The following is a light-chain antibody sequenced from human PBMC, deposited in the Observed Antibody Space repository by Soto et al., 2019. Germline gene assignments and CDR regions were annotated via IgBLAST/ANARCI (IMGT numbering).Light chain of an antibody. Sequence: QSVLTQPPSASGTPGQRVTISCSGSSSNIGSNTVNWYQQITGTAPKLLIYNDNQRPSGVPDRFSGSKSGTSGSLAISGLQSEDEGDYYCAAWDDSLNGHVVCGGGTKLTVL. CDR1: SSNIGSNT. J-gene: IGLJ2*01. CDR3: AAWDDSLNGHVV. V-gene: IGLV1-44*01. CDR2: NDN.